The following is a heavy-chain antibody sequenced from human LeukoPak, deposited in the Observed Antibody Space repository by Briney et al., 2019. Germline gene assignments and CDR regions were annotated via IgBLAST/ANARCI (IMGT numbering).Heavy chain of an antibody. D-gene: IGHD2-15*01. V-gene: IGHV3-23*01. CDR1: GFTFSSNG. Sequence: PGGSLRLSCAASGFTFSSNGMTWVRQAPGKGLEWVSGISGNGAPTYYADSVKGRFTISRGNSKNTLYLQMNSLRVEDAAVYYCARAPVTSCRGAYCYPFDYWGQGTLVTVSS. CDR3: ARAPVTSCRGAYCYPFDY. CDR2: ISGNGAPT. J-gene: IGHJ4*02.